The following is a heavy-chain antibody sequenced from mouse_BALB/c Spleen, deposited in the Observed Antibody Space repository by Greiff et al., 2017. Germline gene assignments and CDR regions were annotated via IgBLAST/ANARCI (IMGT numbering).Heavy chain of an antibody. CDR1: GFSLTSYG. V-gene: IGHV2-9*02. D-gene: IGHD1-2*01. Sequence: QVQLQQSGPGLVAPSQSLSITCTVSGFSLTSYGVHWVRQPPGKGLEWLGVIWAGGSTNYNSALMSRLSISKDNSKSQVFLKMNSLQTDDTAMYYCARDPQIHYRAMDYCGQGTSVTVSS. CDR2: IWAGGST. CDR3: ARDPQIHYRAMDY. J-gene: IGHJ4*01.